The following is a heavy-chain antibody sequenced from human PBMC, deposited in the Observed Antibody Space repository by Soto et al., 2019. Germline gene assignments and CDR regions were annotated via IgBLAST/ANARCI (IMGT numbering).Heavy chain of an antibody. V-gene: IGHV3-53*01. D-gene: IGHD6-19*01. J-gene: IGHJ3*01. CDR3: ARGTGAVVVDALDL. CDR2: IYSGGST. Sequence: EVQLVESGGGLIQPGGSLRVSCAASGFTVSSNYMNWVRQAPGKGLEWVSVIYSGGSTYYADSVKGRFTISRDNSKNTLYLQMNSLRAEDTAVYYCARGTGAVVVDALDLWGQGTMVTVSS. CDR1: GFTVSSNY.